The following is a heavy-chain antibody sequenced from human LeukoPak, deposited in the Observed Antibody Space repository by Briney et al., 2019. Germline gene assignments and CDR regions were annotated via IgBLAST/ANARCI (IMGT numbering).Heavy chain of an antibody. Sequence: GGSLRLSCAASGFTFSSYAMHWVRQAPGKGLEWVAVISYDGSNKYYADSVKGRFTISRDNSKNTLYLQMNSLRAEDTAVYYCARASSGSRLVFFDYWGQGTLVTVSS. CDR1: GFTFSSYA. V-gene: IGHV3-30*04. CDR3: ARASSGSRLVFFDY. D-gene: IGHD6-19*01. CDR2: ISYDGSNK. J-gene: IGHJ4*02.